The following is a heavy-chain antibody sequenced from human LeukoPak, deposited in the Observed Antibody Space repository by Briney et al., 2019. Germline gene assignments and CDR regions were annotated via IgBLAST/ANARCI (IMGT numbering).Heavy chain of an antibody. CDR2: ISGSGGST. D-gene: IGHD3-10*01. V-gene: IGHV3-23*01. CDR1: GFTFSSYG. J-gene: IGHJ4*02. Sequence: GGTLRLSCAASGFTFSSYGMSWVRQAPGKGLECVSAISGSGGSTYYADSVKGRFTISRDNSKNTLYLQMNSLRAEDTAVYYCAKDLEEVPAAMPRSVLLWFGESLFDYWGQGTLVTVSS. CDR3: AKDLEEVPAAMPRSVLLWFGESLFDY.